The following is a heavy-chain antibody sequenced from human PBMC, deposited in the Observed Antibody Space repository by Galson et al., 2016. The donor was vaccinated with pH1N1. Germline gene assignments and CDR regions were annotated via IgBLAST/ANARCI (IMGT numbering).Heavy chain of an antibody. D-gene: IGHD6-13*01. CDR3: VRAIGGAASY. Sequence: SLRLSCAASGFSFSDYWISWVRQAPGKGLEWVANIKQDGSEIYYVDSVKGRCTISRDNAKNSASLQMNSLRVGDTGVYYCVRAIGGAASYWGQGTLVTVSS. V-gene: IGHV3-7*01. CDR1: GFSFSDYW. CDR2: IKQDGSEI. J-gene: IGHJ4*02.